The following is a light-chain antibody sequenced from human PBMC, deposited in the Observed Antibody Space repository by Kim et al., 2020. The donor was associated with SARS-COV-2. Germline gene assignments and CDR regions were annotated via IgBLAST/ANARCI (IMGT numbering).Light chain of an antibody. Sequence: ASGRDRVTITCRASQGINSFLAWYQQKPGKAPNLLIYSASTLQSGVPSRFIGSGSGTEFTLTITSLQPEDFATYYCQQLNSYPRTFGQGTKVDIK. CDR3: QQLNSYPRT. J-gene: IGKJ1*01. CDR1: QGINSF. V-gene: IGKV1-9*01. CDR2: SAS.